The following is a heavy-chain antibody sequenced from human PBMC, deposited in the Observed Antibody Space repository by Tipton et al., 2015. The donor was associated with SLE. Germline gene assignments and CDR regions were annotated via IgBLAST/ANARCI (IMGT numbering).Heavy chain of an antibody. CDR1: GFIFSDYW. CDR2: IRQDGSEK. CDR3: VRESLSRGVFN. D-gene: IGHD2-8*01. J-gene: IGHJ4*01. V-gene: IGHV3-7*01. Sequence: GSLRLSCAASGFIFSDYWMSWVRQAPGKGLEWLAKIRQDGSEKDYLDSVKGRFTISRDNSQKSVYLQMNSLSAEDTAVYYCVRESLSRGVFNWGQGILVTVSS.